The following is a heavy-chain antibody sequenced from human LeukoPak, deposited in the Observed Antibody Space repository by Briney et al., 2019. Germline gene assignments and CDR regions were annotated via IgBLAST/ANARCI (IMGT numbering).Heavy chain of an antibody. CDR3: ASIPSGSYYPDY. CDR1: GFSFSSYN. CDR2: ITTSSSYI. D-gene: IGHD1-26*01. V-gene: IGHV3-21*01. J-gene: IGHJ4*02. Sequence: GGSLRLSCAASGFSFSSYNMNWVRQAPGKGLEWVSFITTSSSYIYYADSMKGRFTISRDNAKNSLFLQMNGLRVEDTAVYYCASIPSGSYYPDYWGQGPLVTVSS.